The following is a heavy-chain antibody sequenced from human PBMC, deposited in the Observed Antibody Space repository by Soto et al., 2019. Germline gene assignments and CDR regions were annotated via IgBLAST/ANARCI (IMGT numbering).Heavy chain of an antibody. J-gene: IGHJ4*02. CDR2: ISSTDRYI. D-gene: IGHD1-1*01. CDR1: GFTFSGYS. V-gene: IGHV3-21*01. CDR3: VTSPEGTSGMRD. Sequence: EVQLVESGGGLVKPGGSLRLSCAASGFTFSGYSMNWVRQAPGKGLEWVSSISSTDRYIYYADSVRGRFTTSRDNAENSLYLQMNSLRVEDTAVYDCVTSPEGTSGMRDWGQGALVTVSS.